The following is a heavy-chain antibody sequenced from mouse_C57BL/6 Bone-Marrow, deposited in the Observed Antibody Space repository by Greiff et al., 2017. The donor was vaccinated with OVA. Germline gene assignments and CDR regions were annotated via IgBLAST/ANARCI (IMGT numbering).Heavy chain of an antibody. CDR1: GYTFTSYW. CDR2: IDPSDSYT. V-gene: IGHV1-59*01. J-gene: IGHJ2*01. Sequence: VQLQQPGAELVRPGTSVKLSCKASGYTFTSYWMHWVKQRPGQGLEWIGVIDPSDSYTNYNQKFKGKATLTVDTSSSTAYMQLSSLTSEDSAVYYCARKGSDYFDYWGQGTTLTVSS. CDR3: ARKGSDYFDY.